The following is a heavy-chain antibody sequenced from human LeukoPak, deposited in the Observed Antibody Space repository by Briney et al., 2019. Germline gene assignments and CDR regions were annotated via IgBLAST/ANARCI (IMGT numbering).Heavy chain of an antibody. CDR1: GFTFSSYW. D-gene: IGHD6-6*01. Sequence: PGGSLRLSCAASGFTFSSYWMSWVRQAPGKGLEWVSVIYSGGSTYYADSVKGRFTISRDNSKNTLYLQMNSLRAEDMVVYYCARDLGRYSSSVYWGQGTLVTVSS. CDR3: ARDLGRYSSSVY. CDR2: IYSGGST. V-gene: IGHV3-53*01. J-gene: IGHJ4*02.